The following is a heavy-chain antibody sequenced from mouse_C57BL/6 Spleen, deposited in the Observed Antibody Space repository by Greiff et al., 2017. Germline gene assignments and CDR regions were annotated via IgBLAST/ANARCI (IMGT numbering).Heavy chain of an antibody. CDR1: GYTFTSYW. Sequence: QVQLQQSGAELVKPGASVKLSCKASGYTFTSYWMQRVKQRPGQGLEWIGEIDPSDSYTNYNQKFKGKATLTVDTSSSTAYMQLSSLTSEDSAVYYCAREGDWRFDYWGQGTTLTVSS. D-gene: IGHD3-3*01. V-gene: IGHV1-50*01. J-gene: IGHJ2*01. CDR2: IDPSDSYT. CDR3: AREGDWRFDY.